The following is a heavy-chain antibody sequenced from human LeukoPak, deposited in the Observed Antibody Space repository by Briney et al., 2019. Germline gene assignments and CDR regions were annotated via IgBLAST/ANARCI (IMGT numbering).Heavy chain of an antibody. Sequence: GGSLRLSCAASGFTFSSYEMIWVRQAPGKGLEWVAVVSYDGTNKYYVDSVKGRFTISRDNSKNTLYLQMNSLRAEDTAVYYCAKSGCSSTSCYFDYWGQGTLVTVSS. CDR2: VSYDGTNK. CDR3: AKSGCSSTSCYFDY. V-gene: IGHV3-30*18. D-gene: IGHD2-2*01. J-gene: IGHJ4*02. CDR1: GFTFSSYE.